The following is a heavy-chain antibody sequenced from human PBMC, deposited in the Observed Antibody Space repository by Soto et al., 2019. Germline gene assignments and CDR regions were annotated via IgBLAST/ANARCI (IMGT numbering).Heavy chain of an antibody. V-gene: IGHV3-23*01. D-gene: IGHD2-15*01. J-gene: IGHJ6*02. CDR1: GFTFSSYA. CDR3: AKTCCSCGSCYSASGMDG. Sequence: EVQLLESGGGLVQPGGSLRLSCAASGFTFSSYAMNWVRQAPGKGLEWVAAISGSGGSTYYADSVKGRFTISRDNSKNTLHLQMNSLRADDTAVYYGAKTCCSCGSCYSASGMDGWGQGTMVTVSS. CDR2: ISGSGGST.